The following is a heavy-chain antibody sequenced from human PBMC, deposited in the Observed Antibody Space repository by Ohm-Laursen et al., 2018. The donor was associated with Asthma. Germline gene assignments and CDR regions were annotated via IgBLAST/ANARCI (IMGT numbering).Heavy chain of an antibody. CDR2: ISGSRSNT. Sequence: SLRLSCSASGLTFNNYAMSWVRQAPGKGLEWVSSISGSRSNTFYSDSVKGRFTISRDNAKNSLYLQMNSLRAEDTAVYYCARDLAVAGTPGYFDYWGRGTLVTVSS. J-gene: IGHJ4*03. D-gene: IGHD6-19*01. V-gene: IGHV3-21*01. CDR1: GLTFNNYA. CDR3: ARDLAVAGTPGYFDY.